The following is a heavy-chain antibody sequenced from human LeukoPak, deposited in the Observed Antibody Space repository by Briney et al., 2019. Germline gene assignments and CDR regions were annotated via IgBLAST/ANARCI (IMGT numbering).Heavy chain of an antibody. CDR2: ISTDGYTT. CDR3: VVGGSPGY. V-gene: IGHV3-74*01. CDR1: GLAFSAYK. Sequence: GGSLRLSCAASGLAFSAYKMHWVRHAPRKGLVWVSRISTDGYTTDYADFVQGRFTASRDNTRNTWSLEMNSLRAEDTAVYYCVVGGSPGYWGQGTLVTVSS. J-gene: IGHJ4*02. D-gene: IGHD2-15*01.